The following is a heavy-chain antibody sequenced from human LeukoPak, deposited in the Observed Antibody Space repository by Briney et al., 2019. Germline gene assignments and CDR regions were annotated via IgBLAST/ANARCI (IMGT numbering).Heavy chain of an antibody. CDR1: GGSFSGYY. J-gene: IGHJ5*02. CDR2: INHSGST. D-gene: IGHD4-17*01. V-gene: IGHV4-34*01. Sequence: SETQSLTCAVYGGSFSGYYWSWIRQPPGKGLEWIGEINHSGSTNYNPSLKSRVTISVDTSKNQFSLKLSSVTAADTAVYYCARPRKRTTTVTTRFNWFDPWGQGTLATVSS. CDR3: ARPRKRTTTVTTRFNWFDP.